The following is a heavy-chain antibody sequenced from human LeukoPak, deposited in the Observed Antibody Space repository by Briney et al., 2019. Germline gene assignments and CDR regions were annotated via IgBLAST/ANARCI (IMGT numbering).Heavy chain of an antibody. J-gene: IGHJ4*02. D-gene: IGHD3-10*01. V-gene: IGHV3-23*01. CDR1: EFTFNSYA. CDR3: AKSRAALVVRGVGPHS. CDR2: IAGSGGST. Sequence: GGSLRLSCAASEFTFNSYAMSWVRQAPGKGLEWVSAIAGSGGSTYYADSVKGRFTISRDNSNNALYLQMDSLRPEDTAVYYCAKSRAALVVRGVGPHSWGQGTLVTVSS.